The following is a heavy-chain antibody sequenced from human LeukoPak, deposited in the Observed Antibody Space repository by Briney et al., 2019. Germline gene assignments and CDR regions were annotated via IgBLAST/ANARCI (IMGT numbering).Heavy chain of an antibody. V-gene: IGHV3-21*01. Sequence: GGSLRLSCAASGFTFSSYSMNWVRQAPGKGLEWVSSISSSSSYIYYADSVKGRFTISRDNAKNSLYLQMNSLRAEDTAVYYCASSGSSWYGYYYYGMDVWGQGTTVTVSS. D-gene: IGHD6-13*01. CDR3: ASSGSSWYGYYYYGMDV. CDR2: ISSSSSYI. CDR1: GFTFSSYS. J-gene: IGHJ6*02.